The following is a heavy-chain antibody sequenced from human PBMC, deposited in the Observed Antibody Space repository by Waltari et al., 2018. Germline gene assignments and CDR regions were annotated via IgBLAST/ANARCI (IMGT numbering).Heavy chain of an antibody. CDR1: GFTSSSYG. CDR2: MSYDGSDQ. D-gene: IGHD3-16*01. V-gene: IGHV3-30*01. Sequence: QVQLVESGGGVVQPGRSLRLSCAASGFTSSSYGMHWVRQAPGKGPEWVAVMSYDGSDQNYADSVKGRFTISRDNTKNTLYLQMNSLRAEDTAVYYCARGGEGPYFDYWGQGALVTVSS. J-gene: IGHJ4*02. CDR3: ARGGEGPYFDY.